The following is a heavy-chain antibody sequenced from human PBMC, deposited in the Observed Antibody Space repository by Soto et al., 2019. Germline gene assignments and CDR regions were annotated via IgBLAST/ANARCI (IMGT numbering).Heavy chain of an antibody. V-gene: IGHV4-39*01. CDR2: IYYSGST. CDR3: ARRGFGELEDYYYYYGMEV. Sequence: SWTLWRTCTCCASSMISSRDYGVWSGQPPGKGLEWIGSIYYSGSTYSNPSLKSRVTISVDTSKNQFSLKLSSVTAADTAVYYCARRGFGELEDYYYYYGMEVWGQGTTVT. CDR1: ASSMISSRDY. J-gene: IGHJ6*02. D-gene: IGHD3-10*01.